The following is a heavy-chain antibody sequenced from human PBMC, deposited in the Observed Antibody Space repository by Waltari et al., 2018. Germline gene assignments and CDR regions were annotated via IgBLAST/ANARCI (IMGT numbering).Heavy chain of an antibody. CDR3: AIRGWSGYSLSEVFRF. J-gene: IGHJ4*02. CDR1: GFTFSNYA. D-gene: IGHD3-9*01. Sequence: EVQLVESGGGFVQPGGSLRLSCAASGFTFSNYAMRWVRQAPGKGLGGVSGISESGDSTFYADSVKGRSTISRDNSKKTLFLQMNSLRAEDTAVYYCAIRGWSGYSLSEVFRFWGQGALVTVSS. V-gene: IGHV3-23*04. CDR2: ISESGDST.